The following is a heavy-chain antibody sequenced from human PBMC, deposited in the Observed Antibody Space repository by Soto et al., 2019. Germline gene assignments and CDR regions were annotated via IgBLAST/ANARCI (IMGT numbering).Heavy chain of an antibody. Sequence: PGESLKISCKGSGYSFTSYWIGWVRQMPGKGLEWMGIIYPGDSDTRYSPSFQAHCTISADKSISTDYLQWCSLKASDTAMYYCARHGDVGYYYYGMDVWGQGTTVTVSS. CDR1: GYSFTSYW. D-gene: IGHD1-26*01. V-gene: IGHV5-51*01. CDR3: ARHGDVGYYYYGMDV. J-gene: IGHJ6*02. CDR2: IYPGDSDT.